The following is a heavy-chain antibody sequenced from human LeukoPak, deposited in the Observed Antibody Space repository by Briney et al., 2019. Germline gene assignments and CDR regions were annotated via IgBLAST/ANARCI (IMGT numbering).Heavy chain of an antibody. CDR3: ASWDYDYVWGSYRQGAFDI. CDR1: GFPFSDDW. D-gene: IGHD3-16*02. J-gene: IGHJ3*02. Sequence: GGSLRLSCAASGFPFSDDWMSWVRQAPGKGLGWVANIKQDGSEKYYVDSVKGRFTISRDNAKNSLYLQMNSLRAEDTAVYYCASWDYDYVWGSYRQGAFDIWGQGTMVTVSS. CDR2: IKQDGSEK. V-gene: IGHV3-7*01.